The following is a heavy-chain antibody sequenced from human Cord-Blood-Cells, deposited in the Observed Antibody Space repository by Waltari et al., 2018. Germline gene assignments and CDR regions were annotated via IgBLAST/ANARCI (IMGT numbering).Heavy chain of an antibody. Sequence: QVQLQESGPGLVKPSETLSLTCTVSGGSISSYYWSWIRQPPGKGLEWIGYIYYSGSTNYNPSLKSRVTISVDTSNNQFSLKLSSVTAADTAVYYCARQGSGSYDAFDIWGQGTMVTVSS. CDR3: ARQGSGSYDAFDI. J-gene: IGHJ3*02. CDR2: IYYSGST. D-gene: IGHD3-10*01. CDR1: GGSISSYY. V-gene: IGHV4-59*08.